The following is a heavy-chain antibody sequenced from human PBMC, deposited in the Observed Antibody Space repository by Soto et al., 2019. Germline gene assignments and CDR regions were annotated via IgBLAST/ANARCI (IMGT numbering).Heavy chain of an antibody. CDR1: GCTVSSNY. J-gene: IGHJ4*02. D-gene: IGHD3-22*01. CDR2: ISSGGSP. CDR3: ARGLNVYDHSGYYYY. V-gene: IGHV3-53*02. Sequence: EVQLVETGGGLIQPGGALRLSCAASGCTVSSNYMSWVRQAPGKGLEWVSIISSGGSPHYAPSVEGRFTISRENSKNTLYLQMNSLSAEDTAVSYCARGLNVYDHSGYYYYWGQGTLVTVSP.